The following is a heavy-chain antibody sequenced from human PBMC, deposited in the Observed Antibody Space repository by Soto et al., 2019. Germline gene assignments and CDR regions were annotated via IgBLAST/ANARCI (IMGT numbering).Heavy chain of an antibody. J-gene: IGHJ4*02. Sequence: PGGSLRLSCAPSGFTFDDYAMHWVLQAPGKGLEWVSGISWNSGSIGYADSVKGRFTISRDNAKNSLYLQMNSLRAEDTALYYCAKDSSPSSSYFDYWGQGTRVTVSS. CDR3: AKDSSPSSSYFDY. CDR1: GFTFDDYA. CDR2: ISWNSGSI. V-gene: IGHV3-9*01. D-gene: IGHD6-6*01.